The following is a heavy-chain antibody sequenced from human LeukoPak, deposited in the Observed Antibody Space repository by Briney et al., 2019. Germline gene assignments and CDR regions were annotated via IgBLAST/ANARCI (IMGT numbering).Heavy chain of an antibody. CDR3: ARSLRIAAAPYYFDY. V-gene: IGHV1-18*01. Sequence: ASVKVSCRASGYTFTSYGISWVRQAPGQGLEWMGWISAYNGNTNYAQKLQGRVTMTTDTSTSTAYMELRSLRSDDTAVYYCARSLRIAAAPYYFDYWGQGTLVTAS. J-gene: IGHJ4*02. D-gene: IGHD6-13*01. CDR1: GYTFTSYG. CDR2: ISAYNGNT.